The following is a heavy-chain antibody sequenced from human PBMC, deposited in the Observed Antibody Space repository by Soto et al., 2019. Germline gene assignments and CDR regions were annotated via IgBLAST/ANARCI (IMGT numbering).Heavy chain of an antibody. D-gene: IGHD2-2*01. Sequence: EVQLVESGGGLVQPGGSLRLSCAASGFTFSGHWMHWVRQAPGKGLVCVSRINGDGSSTNYADFVKGRFTISRDNAESTLYLQMNSLRAEDTAVYYCASPVVPAAMGGPYFYGIDVWGQGTTVTVSS. V-gene: IGHV3-74*01. CDR1: GFTFSGHW. CDR3: ASPVVPAAMGGPYFYGIDV. CDR2: INGDGSST. J-gene: IGHJ6*02.